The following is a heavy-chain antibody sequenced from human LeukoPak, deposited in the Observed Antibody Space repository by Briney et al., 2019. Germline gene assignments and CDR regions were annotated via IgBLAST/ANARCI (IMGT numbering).Heavy chain of an antibody. D-gene: IGHD3-16*01. CDR2: IKQDGSEK. J-gene: IGHJ4*02. Sequence: PGGSLGLSCAASGFTFSSYAMHWVRQGPGNGLEWVANIKQDGSEKYYVDSVKGRFTISRDNTKNSLYLQMNSLRAEDTAVYYCARGGTITWVEDYWGQGTLVTVSS. CDR1: GFTFSSYA. V-gene: IGHV3-7*03. CDR3: ARGGTITWVEDY.